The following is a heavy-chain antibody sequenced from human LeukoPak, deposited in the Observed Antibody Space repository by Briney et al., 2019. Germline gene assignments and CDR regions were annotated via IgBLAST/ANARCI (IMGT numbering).Heavy chain of an antibody. J-gene: IGHJ4*02. D-gene: IGHD3-10*01. V-gene: IGHV4-31*03. CDR3: ARDRGYGSGSYYYDY. Sequence: SETLSLTCTVSGGSINSGGYYWSWIRQHPGKGLEWIGCIYYSGNSYYNPSLKSRVIISIDTSKNQFSLKLSSVTAADTAVYYCARDRGYGSGSYYYDYWGQGILVTVSS. CDR2: IYYSGNS. CDR1: GGSINSGGYY.